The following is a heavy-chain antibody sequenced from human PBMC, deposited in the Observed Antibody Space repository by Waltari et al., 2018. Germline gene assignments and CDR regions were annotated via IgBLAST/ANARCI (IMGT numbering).Heavy chain of an antibody. CDR2: IEQSGTT. CDR3: ARSIPRSDF. J-gene: IGHJ4*02. Sequence: QVQLQQWGAGLLKPSETLSLTFAVYGASLSGYSWSWIRQPPGRGLEWIGEIEQSGTTNYNPSLKSRVTMSVDTSKGQFSLRLSSVTAADTAVYYCARSIPRSDFWGQGALVTVSS. V-gene: IGHV4-34*02. D-gene: IGHD2-21*01. CDR1: GASLSGYS.